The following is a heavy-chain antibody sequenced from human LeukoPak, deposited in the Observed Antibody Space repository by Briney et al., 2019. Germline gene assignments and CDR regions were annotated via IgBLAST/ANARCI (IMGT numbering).Heavy chain of an antibody. CDR1: GGSISSYY. D-gene: IGHD3-3*01. J-gene: IGHJ6*03. CDR2: IYYSGST. CDR3: ARLKGLLDFWSGTPPYMDV. Sequence: SETLSLTCTASGGSISSYYWSWIRQPPGKGLEWIGYIYYSGSTNYNPSLKSRVTISVDTSKNQFSLKLSSVTAADTAVYYCARLKGLLDFWSGTPPYMDVWGKGTTVTVSS. V-gene: IGHV4-59*08.